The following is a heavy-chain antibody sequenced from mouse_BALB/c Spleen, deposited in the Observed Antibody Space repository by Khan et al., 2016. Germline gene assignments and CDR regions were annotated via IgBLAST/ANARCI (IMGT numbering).Heavy chain of an antibody. CDR2: ISDGGSYT. Sequence: EVELVESGGGLVKPGGSLKHSCAASGFTFSDYYMYWVRQTPEKRLEWVATISDGGSYTYYPDSVKGRFTISRDNAKNNLYLQMSSLKSEDTAMYYCAREGLRRGFAYWGQGTLVTVSA. J-gene: IGHJ3*01. V-gene: IGHV5-4*02. CDR1: GFTFSDYY. CDR3: AREGLRRGFAY. D-gene: IGHD2-4*01.